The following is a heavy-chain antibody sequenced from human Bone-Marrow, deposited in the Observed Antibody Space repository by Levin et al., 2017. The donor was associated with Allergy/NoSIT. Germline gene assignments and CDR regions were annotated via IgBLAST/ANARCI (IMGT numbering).Heavy chain of an antibody. D-gene: IGHD2-2*01. CDR3: ARLSPATETLAVPDAIGWGYLDY. V-gene: IGHV3-66*01. Sequence: PGGSLRLSCAASGFTVSNNWMNWIRQAPEKGLEWVALIYSNGGVRYADSVKGRFTISRDSSKNTLYLQMNSLRAEDSAVYFCARLSPATETLAVPDAIGWGYLDYWGPGILVTVSS. J-gene: IGHJ4*02. CDR2: IYSNGGV. CDR1: GFTVSNNW.